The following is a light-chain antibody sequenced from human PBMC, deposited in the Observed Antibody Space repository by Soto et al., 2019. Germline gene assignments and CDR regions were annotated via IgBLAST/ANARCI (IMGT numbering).Light chain of an antibody. CDR2: DAS. Sequence: DIQMTQSPSSLSASVGDRVTITCQASQDISNYLNWYQQKPGRAPKLLXYDASNLEAGVPSRFRGSGSGTELTLTISSLQTDDFANYYCQQYNSYSPWTFGQGTKVDIK. J-gene: IGKJ1*01. CDR3: QQYNSYSPWT. V-gene: IGKV1-33*01. CDR1: QDISNY.